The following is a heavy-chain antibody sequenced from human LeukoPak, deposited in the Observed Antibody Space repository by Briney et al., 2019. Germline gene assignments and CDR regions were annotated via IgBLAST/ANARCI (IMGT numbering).Heavy chain of an antibody. CDR2: IIPVFDMT. CDR3: AKGPHDYGDFVYL. CDR1: GHTFDRFP. V-gene: IGHV1-69*04. Sequence: SVEVSCKASGHTFDRFPINWVRLAPGQGLEWMGRIIPVFDMTHYAPKFQGRITMTADTSTTTVYMELRSLKSEDTAVYFCAKGPHDYGDFVYLWGQGTRVTVSS. J-gene: IGHJ5*02. D-gene: IGHD4-17*01.